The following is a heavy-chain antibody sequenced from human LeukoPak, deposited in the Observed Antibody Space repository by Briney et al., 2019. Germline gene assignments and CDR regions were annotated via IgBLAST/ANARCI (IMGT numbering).Heavy chain of an antibody. J-gene: IGHJ4*02. V-gene: IGHV3-30-3*01. CDR2: VSYDGSNK. CDR1: GFTFSSYA. D-gene: IGHD3-10*01. Sequence: GGSLRLSCAASGFTFSSYAMHWVRQAPGKGLEWVAVVSYDGSNKYYADSVKGRFTISRDNSKNTLYLQMNSLRAEDTAVYYCARDGGGDITMVYYFDYWGQGTLVTVSS. CDR3: ARDGGGDITMVYYFDY.